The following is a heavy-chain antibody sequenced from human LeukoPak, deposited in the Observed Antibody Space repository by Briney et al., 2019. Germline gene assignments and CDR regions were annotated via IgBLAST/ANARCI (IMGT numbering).Heavy chain of an antibody. Sequence: GGSLRLSCAASGFTFGDTWMNWVRQVPGQGLEWVANIKQDGSEKFYVASVKGRFTISRDNAKNSLYLQMNSLRAEDTAVYYCARVEDDDSEDYWGQGTLVTVSS. D-gene: IGHD3-22*01. J-gene: IGHJ4*02. CDR3: ARVEDDDSEDY. V-gene: IGHV3-7*01. CDR2: IKQDGSEK. CDR1: GFTFGDTW.